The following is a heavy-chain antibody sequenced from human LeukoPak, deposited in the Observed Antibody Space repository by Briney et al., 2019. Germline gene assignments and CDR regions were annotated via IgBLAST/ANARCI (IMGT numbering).Heavy chain of an antibody. J-gene: IGHJ2*01. CDR3: ARLQRITMAGPDYWYFDL. V-gene: IGHV4-59*01. CDR2: IFYSGSI. CDR1: GDSISSYY. Sequence: SETLSLTCTVSGDSISSYYWSWIRQPPEKGLEWIGYIFYSGSINYNPSLESRVTISVDTSKTQFFLKMNSVTAAETAVYYCARLQRITMAGPDYWYFDLWGRGTLVTVSS. D-gene: IGHD3-10*01.